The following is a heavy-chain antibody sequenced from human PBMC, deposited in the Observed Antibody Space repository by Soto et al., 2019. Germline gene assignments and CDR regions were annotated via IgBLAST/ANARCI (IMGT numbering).Heavy chain of an antibody. CDR2: LNPNSANS. CDR1: GYTFTNYD. J-gene: IGHJ4*02. CDR3: ARGSPSGSYDY. Sequence: ASVKVSCKASGYTFTNYDINWVRQATGQGLEWMGWLNPNSANSDYAQKFQGRVTMTRNTSITTAYMELSSLRSEDTAVYYCARGSPSGSYDYWGQGTLVTVSS. V-gene: IGHV1-8*01. D-gene: IGHD3-10*01.